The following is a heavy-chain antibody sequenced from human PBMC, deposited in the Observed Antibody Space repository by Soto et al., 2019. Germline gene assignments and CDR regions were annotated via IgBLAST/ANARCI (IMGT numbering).Heavy chain of an antibody. CDR3: ARLVADSSWYYYGLDV. CDR2: IFSNNER. Sequence: QVTLKESGPVLVKATETLTLTCSISGFSLTTGRMGVSCLRQPPGKAREWLAHIFSNNERSYTTYLQHILSISADNSKRQVVLTMTDVGPVDAATYFCARLVADSSWYYYGLDVWGQGASVTVS. V-gene: IGHV2-26*03. J-gene: IGHJ6*02. D-gene: IGHD3-10*01. CDR1: GFSLTTGRMG.